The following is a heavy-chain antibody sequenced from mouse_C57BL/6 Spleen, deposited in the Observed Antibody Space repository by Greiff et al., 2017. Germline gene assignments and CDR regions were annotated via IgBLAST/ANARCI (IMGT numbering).Heavy chain of an antibody. J-gene: IGHJ2*01. CDR1: GFTFTDYY. V-gene: IGHV7-3*01. D-gene: IGHD2-3*01. Sequence: EVKPMESGGGLVQPGGSLSLSCAASGFTFTDYYMSWVRQPPGKALEWLGFIRNKANGYTTEYSASVKGRFTISRDNSQSILYLQMNALRAEDSATYYCARAVYDCFDYWGQGTTLTVSS. CDR3: ARAVYDCFDY. CDR2: IRNKANGYTT.